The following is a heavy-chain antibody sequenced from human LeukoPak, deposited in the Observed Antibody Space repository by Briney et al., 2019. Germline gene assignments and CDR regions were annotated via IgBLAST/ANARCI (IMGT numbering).Heavy chain of an antibody. V-gene: IGHV1-18*01. CDR2: ISVYNGNT. Sequence: GASVKVSCKASGYTFTSYGISWVRQAPGQGLEWMGWISVYNGNTNYAQKLQGRVTMTTDTSTSTAYMELRSLRSDDTAVYYCATRITNIFGVVIIPDEYFQHWGQGTLVTASS. CDR3: ATRITNIFGVVIIPDEYFQH. D-gene: IGHD3-3*01. J-gene: IGHJ1*01. CDR1: GYTFTSYG.